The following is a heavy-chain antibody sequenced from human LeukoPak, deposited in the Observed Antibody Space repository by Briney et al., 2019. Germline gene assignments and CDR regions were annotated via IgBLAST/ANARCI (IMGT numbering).Heavy chain of an antibody. CDR2: IGARSET. Sequence: GGSLRLSCAASGFGLNNYGVNWVRQAPGKGLEWVSGIGARSETYSADAVKGRFTISRDNSKNTVFLQMNSLKGDDTAVYCCAAGKFGTGWDSWGQGTLVTVSS. V-gene: IGHV3-23*01. CDR3: AAGKFGTGWDS. D-gene: IGHD6-19*01. CDR1: GFGLNNYG. J-gene: IGHJ4*02.